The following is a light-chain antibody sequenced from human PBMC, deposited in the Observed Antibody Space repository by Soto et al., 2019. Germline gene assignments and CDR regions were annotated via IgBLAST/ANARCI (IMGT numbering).Light chain of an antibody. CDR2: DVN. J-gene: IGLJ1*01. CDR1: SSDIGGYKY. CDR3: SSYTSTWV. V-gene: IGLV2-14*01. Sequence: QSVLTQPASVSGSPGQSITISCTGASSDIGGYKYVSWYQQYPGEAPKLILYDVNSRPSGVSNLFSGSKSGNTASLTISGLQAVDEADYYCSSYTSTWVFGTGTKVTVL.